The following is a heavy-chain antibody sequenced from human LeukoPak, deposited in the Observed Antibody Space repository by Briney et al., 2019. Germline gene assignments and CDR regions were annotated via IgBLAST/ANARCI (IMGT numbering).Heavy chain of an antibody. CDR3: ARHITPRGFLDY. V-gene: IGHV4-39*01. CDR1: GGSITSSKYF. CDR2: ISYSGST. Sequence: SETLSLTCAVSGGSITSSKYFWGWIRQPPGKELELIGIISYSGSTDYNPSLKSRVTISTDTSTNQFSLKLSSVTAADTAVYYCARHITPRGFLDYWGQGTLVTVSS. D-gene: IGHD1-14*01. J-gene: IGHJ4*02.